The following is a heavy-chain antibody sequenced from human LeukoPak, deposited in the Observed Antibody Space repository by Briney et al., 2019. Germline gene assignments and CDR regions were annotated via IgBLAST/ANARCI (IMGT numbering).Heavy chain of an antibody. D-gene: IGHD2-2*01. CDR3: AKTRSPYCSSTSCPEDY. CDR2: ISGSGGST. J-gene: IGHJ4*02. V-gene: IGHV3-23*01. CDR1: GFTFSSYA. Sequence: GGSLRLSCAASGFTFSSYAMSWVRQAPGKGLEWVSSISGSGGSTYYADSVKGRFTISRDNSKNTLYLQKNSLRAEDTAVYYCAKTRSPYCSSTSCPEDYWGQGTLVTISS.